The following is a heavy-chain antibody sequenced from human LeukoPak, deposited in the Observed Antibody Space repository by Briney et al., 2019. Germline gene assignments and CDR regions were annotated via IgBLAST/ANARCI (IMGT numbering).Heavy chain of an antibody. Sequence: GGSLRLSCAASGFTFSGYWMSWVRQAPTKGLEWVANIKYDGSDKRNADSVKGRFTVSRDNANNSLYLQMNSLRAEDTAVYYCVRGGGSFDSWGQGTMVTVSS. J-gene: IGHJ4*02. CDR2: IKYDGSDK. CDR1: GFTFSGYW. CDR3: VRGGGSFDS. D-gene: IGHD3-16*01. V-gene: IGHV3-7*04.